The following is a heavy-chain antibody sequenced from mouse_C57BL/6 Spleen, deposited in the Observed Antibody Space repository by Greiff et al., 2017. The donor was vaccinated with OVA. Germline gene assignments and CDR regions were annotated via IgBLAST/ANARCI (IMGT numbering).Heavy chain of an antibody. J-gene: IGHJ3*01. D-gene: IGHD2-5*01. CDR3: AREGGYSNSWFAY. V-gene: IGHV3-5*01. CDR2: IYYSGTI. Sequence: EVQLKESGPGLVKPSQTVFLTCTVTGISITTGNYRWSWIRQFPGNKLEWIGYIYYSGTITYNPSLTSRTTITRDTPKNQFFLEMNSLTAEDTATYYCAREGGYSNSWFAYWGQGTLVTVSA. CDR1: GISITTGNYR.